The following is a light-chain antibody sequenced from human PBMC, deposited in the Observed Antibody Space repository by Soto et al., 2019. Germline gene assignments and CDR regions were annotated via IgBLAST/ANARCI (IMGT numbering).Light chain of an antibody. CDR2: GAS. V-gene: IGKV3-20*01. Sequence: EIVLTQSPGTLSLSPGERATLSCRASQSVNSTSLAWYQQKPGQAPRLLIHGASSRATGIPDRFSGSGSGTDSTLTISRLEPEDFALYFCQRYYDSLWTFGQGTKVEIK. CDR1: QSVNSTS. CDR3: QRYYDSLWT. J-gene: IGKJ1*01.